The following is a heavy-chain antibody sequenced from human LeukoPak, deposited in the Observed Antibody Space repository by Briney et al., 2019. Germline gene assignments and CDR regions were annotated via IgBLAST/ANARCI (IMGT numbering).Heavy chain of an antibody. CDR3: ARYPSDQYYFDY. Sequence: PGGSLRLSCAASGFTVSSNYMSWVRQAPGKGLECVSVIYSGGSTYYADSVKGRFTISSDNSKTTLYLQMNSLRAEDTAVYYCARYPSDQYYFDYWGQGSLVTVSS. CDR1: GFTVSSNY. V-gene: IGHV3-53*01. J-gene: IGHJ4*02. D-gene: IGHD2/OR15-2a*01. CDR2: IYSGGST.